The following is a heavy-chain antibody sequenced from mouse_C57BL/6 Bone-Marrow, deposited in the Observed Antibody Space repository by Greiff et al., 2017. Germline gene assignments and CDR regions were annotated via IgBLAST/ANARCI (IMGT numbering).Heavy chain of an antibody. J-gene: IGHJ3*01. Sequence: QVQLQQSGAELARPGASVKLSCKASGYTFTSYGISWVKQRTGQGLEWIGEIYPRSGNTYYNAKFKGKATLTADKSSSTAYMELRSLTSEDSAVYFCARYGNYVGCAYWGQGTLVTVSA. D-gene: IGHD2-1*01. CDR1: GYTFTSYG. CDR3: ARYGNYVGCAY. V-gene: IGHV1-81*01. CDR2: IYPRSGNT.